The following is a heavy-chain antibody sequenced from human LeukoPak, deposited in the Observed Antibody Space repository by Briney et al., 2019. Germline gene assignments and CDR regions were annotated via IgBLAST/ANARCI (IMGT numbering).Heavy chain of an antibody. Sequence: TASETLSLTCAVSGYSISSGYYWGWIRQPPGKGLEWIGSIYHSGSTYYNPSLKSRVTISVDTSKNQFSLKLSSVTAADTAVYYCARPYYGGITYYYYYMDVWGKGTTVTVSS. V-gene: IGHV4-38-2*01. CDR3: ARPYYGGITYYYYYMDV. CDR2: IYHSGST. D-gene: IGHD4-23*01. CDR1: GYSISSGYY. J-gene: IGHJ6*03.